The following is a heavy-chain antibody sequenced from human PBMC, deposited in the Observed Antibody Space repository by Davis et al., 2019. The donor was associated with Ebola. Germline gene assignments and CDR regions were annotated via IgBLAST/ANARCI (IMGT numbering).Heavy chain of an antibody. D-gene: IGHD3-3*01. Sequence: PGGSLRLSCEVSGFTFSDYYMSWIRQAPGKGLEWIAYIGPSGNSFYCADSVKGRFTISRDNAKNSLYLQMNNLRREDTAVYFCARATVDDFWRGYYYYYYMDVWGKGTTVTVSS. J-gene: IGHJ6*03. CDR1: GFTFSDYY. CDR3: ARATVDDFWRGYYYYYYMDV. CDR2: IGPSGNSF. V-gene: IGHV3-11*04.